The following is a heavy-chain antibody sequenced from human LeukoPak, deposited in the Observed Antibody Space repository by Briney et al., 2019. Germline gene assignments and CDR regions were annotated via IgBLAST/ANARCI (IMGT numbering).Heavy chain of an antibody. Sequence: ASVKVSCKASGYTFTGYYMHWVRQAPGQGLEWMEWINPNSGGTNYAQKFQGRVTMTRDTSISTAYMELSRLRSDDTAVYYCASSVGATTDWFDPWGQGTLVTVSS. CDR1: GYTFTGYY. D-gene: IGHD1-26*01. V-gene: IGHV1-2*02. J-gene: IGHJ5*02. CDR3: ASSVGATTDWFDP. CDR2: INPNSGGT.